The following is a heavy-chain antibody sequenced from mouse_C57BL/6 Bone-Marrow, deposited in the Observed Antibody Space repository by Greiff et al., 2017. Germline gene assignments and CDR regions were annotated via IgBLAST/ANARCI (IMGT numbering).Heavy chain of an antibody. D-gene: IGHD2-3*01. V-gene: IGHV14-4*01. CDR2: IDPENGDT. CDR3: TTDGDYAFDY. CDR1: GFNIKDDY. J-gene: IGHJ4*01. Sequence: EVQLQQSGAELVRPGASVKLSCTASGFNIKDDYMHWVKQRPEQGLEWIGWIDPENGDTEYASKFQGKATITADTSSNTAYLQLSSLTSEDTAFYYSTTDGDYAFDYWGQGTSVTVSS.